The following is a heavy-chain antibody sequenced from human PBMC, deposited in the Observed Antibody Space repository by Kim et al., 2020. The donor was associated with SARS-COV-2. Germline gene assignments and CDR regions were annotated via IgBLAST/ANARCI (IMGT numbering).Heavy chain of an antibody. Sequence: SETLSLTCAVYVGSFSGYFWTWVRQVPGKGLEWIGETDPSGDTRYNPSLQSRVTILVDTSKNQFSLKLMSVTAAATAVYYCARQGSGSGTHGALHIWG. CDR2: TDPSGDT. CDR1: VGSFSGYF. J-gene: IGHJ3*02. D-gene: IGHD3-10*01. CDR3: ARQGSGSGTHGALHI. V-gene: IGHV4-34*01.